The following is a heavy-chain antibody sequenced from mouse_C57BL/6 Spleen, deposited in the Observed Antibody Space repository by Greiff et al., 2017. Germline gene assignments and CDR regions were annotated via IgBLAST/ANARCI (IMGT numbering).Heavy chain of an antibody. J-gene: IGHJ3*01. CDR3: ARSYYGNCRAWFAY. CDR1: GYTFTSYW. Sequence: QVQLQQPGAELVMPGASVKLSCKASGYTFTSYWMHWVKQRPGQGLEWIGEIDPSDSYTNYNQKFKGKSTLTVDKSSSTAYMQLSSLTSEDSAVYYCARSYYGNCRAWFAYWGQGTLVTVSA. D-gene: IGHD2-10*01. V-gene: IGHV1-69*01. CDR2: IDPSDSYT.